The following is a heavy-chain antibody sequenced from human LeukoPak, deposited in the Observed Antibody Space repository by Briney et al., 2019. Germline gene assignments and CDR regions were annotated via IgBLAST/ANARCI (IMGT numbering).Heavy chain of an antibody. J-gene: IGHJ4*02. CDR2: TYYRSKWYN. D-gene: IGHD6-19*01. V-gene: IGHV6-1*01. CDR1: GDSFSSDSAA. CDR3: ARVKVAGDYYFGY. Sequence: SQTLSLTCAISGDSFSSDSAAWNWIRQSPSRGLEWLGRTYYRSKWYNDYAVSLRSRITINPDTSKNQFSLQLNSVTPEDTAIYYCARVKVAGDYYFGYWGQGTLVTVSS.